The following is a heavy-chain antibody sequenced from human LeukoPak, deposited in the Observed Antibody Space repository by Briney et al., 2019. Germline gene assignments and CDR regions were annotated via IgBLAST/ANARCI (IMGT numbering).Heavy chain of an antibody. CDR2: ISSGSGNTI. D-gene: IGHD3-22*01. CDR1: GFTFSRFA. CDR3: TLYYYDSSGYPSFDY. V-gene: IGHV3-48*02. J-gene: IGHJ4*02. Sequence: SGGSLRLSCAASGFTFSRFALNWVRQAPGKGLEWVSYISSGSGNTIYYADSVKGRFTISRDNAKNSLFLQMTSLRDEDTAMYYCTLYYYDSSGYPSFDYWGQGTLVAVSS.